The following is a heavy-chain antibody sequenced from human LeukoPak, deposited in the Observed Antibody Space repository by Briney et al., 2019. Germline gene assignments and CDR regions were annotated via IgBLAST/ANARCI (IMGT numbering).Heavy chain of an antibody. J-gene: IGHJ3*02. D-gene: IGHD3-9*01. V-gene: IGHV1-2*02. CDR3: ARSDYPVLRYFDWLFPDDAFDI. Sequence: GASVKVSCKASGYTFTGYYMHWVRQAPGQGLEWMGWINPNSGGTNYAQKFQGRVTMTRDTSISTAYMELSRLRSDDTAVYYCARSDYPVLRYFDWLFPDDAFDIWGQGTMVTVSS. CDR2: INPNSGGT. CDR1: GYTFTGYY.